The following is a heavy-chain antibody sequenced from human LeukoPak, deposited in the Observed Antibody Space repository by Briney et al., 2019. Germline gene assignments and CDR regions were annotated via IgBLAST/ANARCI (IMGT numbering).Heavy chain of an antibody. CDR1: GYTFTGYY. Sequence: GASVKVSCKASGYTFTGYYMHWVRQATGQGLEWMGWMNPNSGNIGYAQKFQGRVTMTRNTSISTAYMELSSLRSEDTAVYYCARGLVVPAAATTYYYYYMDVWGKGTTVTISS. CDR2: MNPNSGNI. V-gene: IGHV1-8*02. D-gene: IGHD2-2*01. J-gene: IGHJ6*03. CDR3: ARGLVVPAAATTYYYYYMDV.